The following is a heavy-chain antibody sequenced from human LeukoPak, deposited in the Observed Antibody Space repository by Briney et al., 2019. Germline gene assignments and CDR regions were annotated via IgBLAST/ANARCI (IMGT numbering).Heavy chain of an antibody. V-gene: IGHV4-34*01. CDR3: ARTGPRLLWFGELFSLPPTSWFDP. D-gene: IGHD3-10*01. CDR2: INHSGST. Sequence: PSETLSLTCAVYGGSFSGYYWSWIRQPPGKGLEWIGEINHSGSTNYNPSLKSRVTISVDTSKNQFSLKLRSVTAADTAVYYCARTGPRLLWFGELFSLPPTSWFDPWGQGTLVTVSS. CDR1: GGSFSGYY. J-gene: IGHJ5*02.